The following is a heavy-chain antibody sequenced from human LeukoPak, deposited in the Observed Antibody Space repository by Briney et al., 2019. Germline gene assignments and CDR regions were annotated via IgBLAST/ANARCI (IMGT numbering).Heavy chain of an antibody. Sequence: GGSLRLSCAASGFTVDNYAMNWVRQAPGKVLEWVSGFSWNSGRIGYADSEKGRFTISRDNAKNSLYLQMNSLRPEDTALYYCAKAHGSSGDFYYGMDVWGQGTTVTVSS. D-gene: IGHD3-10*01. CDR1: GFTVDNYA. J-gene: IGHJ6*02. CDR3: AKAHGSSGDFYYGMDV. CDR2: FSWNSGRI. V-gene: IGHV3-9*01.